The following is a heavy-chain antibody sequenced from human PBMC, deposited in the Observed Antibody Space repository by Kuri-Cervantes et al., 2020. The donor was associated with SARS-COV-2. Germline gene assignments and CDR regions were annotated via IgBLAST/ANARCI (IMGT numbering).Heavy chain of an antibody. V-gene: IGHV1-69*13. J-gene: IGHJ6*02. Sequence: SVKVSCKASGGPFSKFTINWVRQAPGQGLEWMGGIIPIFGTANYAQKFQGRVTITADESTSTAYMELSSLRSEDTAVYYCARRGGPYGDYGQRDYYYGMDVWGQGTTVTVSS. CDR3: ARRGGPYGDYGQRDYYYGMDV. CDR1: GGPFSKFT. D-gene: IGHD4-17*01. CDR2: IIPIFGTA.